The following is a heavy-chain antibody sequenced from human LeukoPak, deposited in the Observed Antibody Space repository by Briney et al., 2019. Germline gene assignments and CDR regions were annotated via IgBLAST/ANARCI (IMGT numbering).Heavy chain of an antibody. CDR2: IYYRGGT. CDR3: ARGSLYSSGRGWYFDL. Sequence: SETLSLTCTVSGGSINSYYWSWIRQPPGKGLEWIGYIYYRGGTNYNSSLKSRVTISVDTSNNQFSQKLTSVTAADTAMYYCARGSLYSSGRGWYFDLWGRGTLVTVSS. CDR1: GGSINSYY. D-gene: IGHD6-19*01. J-gene: IGHJ2*01. V-gene: IGHV4-59*01.